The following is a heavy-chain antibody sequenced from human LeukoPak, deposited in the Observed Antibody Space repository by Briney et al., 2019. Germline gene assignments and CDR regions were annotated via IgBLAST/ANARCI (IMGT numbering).Heavy chain of an antibody. CDR3: ARPAQCLRNAFDL. CDR1: GASTGHFY. D-gene: IGHD6-19*01. J-gene: IGHJ3*01. V-gene: IGHV4-59*01. CDR2: MHNCGSP. Sequence: SETLSLTCAVSGASTGHFYWNWVRQPPGKGLEWIGYMHNCGSPKHTPHLQHRLTLSLATSKNQFSLHLTPVTAAHTAIYYCARPAQCLRNAFDLRGQGTLVSVSS.